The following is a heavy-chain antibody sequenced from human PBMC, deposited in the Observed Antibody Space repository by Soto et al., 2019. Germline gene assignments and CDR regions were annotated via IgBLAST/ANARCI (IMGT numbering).Heavy chain of an antibody. Sequence: EVQLVESGGGLVQPGGSLRLSCAASGFTFTSHWLHWVRQAPGEGLVWVSRMSPDGSDTKFADSVKGRFTISRDNAKSTLYLEMNSLRAEDTGVYYCARPKTKVYSAFDTWGQGTMVTVSS. J-gene: IGHJ3*02. CDR1: GFTFTSHW. CDR2: MSPDGSDT. CDR3: ARPKTKVYSAFDT. D-gene: IGHD6-6*01. V-gene: IGHV3-74*03.